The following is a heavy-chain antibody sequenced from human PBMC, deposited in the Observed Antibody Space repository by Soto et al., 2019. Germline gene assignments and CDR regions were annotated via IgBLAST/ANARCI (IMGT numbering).Heavy chain of an antibody. CDR2: IWYDGSNK. D-gene: IGHD3-9*01. Sequence: QVQLVESGGGVVQPGRSLRLSCAASGFTFSSYGMHWVRQAPGKGLEWVAVIWYDGSNKYYADSVKGRFTISRDNSKNTLYLQRNSLRAEDTAGYYCARAWGYYDILTGLVDYWGQGTLVTGSS. CDR3: ARAWGYYDILTGLVDY. V-gene: IGHV3-33*01. J-gene: IGHJ4*02. CDR1: GFTFSSYG.